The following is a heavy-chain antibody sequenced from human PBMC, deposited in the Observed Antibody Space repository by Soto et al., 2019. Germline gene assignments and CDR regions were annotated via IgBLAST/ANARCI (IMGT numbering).Heavy chain of an antibody. V-gene: IGHV4-39*01. J-gene: IGHJ4*02. CDR1: GGSISRSSYC. CDR3: ARRWSYYDSSGYQGYFDY. CDR2: IYYSGST. D-gene: IGHD3-22*01. Sequence: SETLSHTWILSGGSISRSSYCWGWIRQPPGKGLEWIGSIYYSGSTYYNPSLKSRVTISVDTSKNQFYLKPSSVTAADTAVYYCARRWSYYDSSGYQGYFDYWGQGTLVTVS.